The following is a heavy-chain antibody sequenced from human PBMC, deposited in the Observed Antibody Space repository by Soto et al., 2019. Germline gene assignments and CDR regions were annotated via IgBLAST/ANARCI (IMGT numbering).Heavy chain of an antibody. CDR1: GFTFSSYE. Sequence: EVQLVESGGGLVQPGGSLRLSCAASGFTFSSYEMNWVRQAPGKGLEWVSYISSSGSTIYYADSVKGRFTISRDNAKNSLYLQMNSLRAEDTAVYYCARGGYCSSTSCPYYYYGMDVWGQGTTVTVSS. CDR2: ISSSGSTI. CDR3: ARGGYCSSTSCPYYYYGMDV. J-gene: IGHJ6*02. D-gene: IGHD2-2*03. V-gene: IGHV3-48*03.